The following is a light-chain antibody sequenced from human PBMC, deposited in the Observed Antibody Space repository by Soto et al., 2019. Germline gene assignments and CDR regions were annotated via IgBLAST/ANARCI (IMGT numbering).Light chain of an antibody. V-gene: IGLV2-14*01. J-gene: IGLJ2*01. CDR2: EVS. CDR3: SSYTSSSTLV. CDR1: SSDVGGYNY. Sequence: QSVLTQPASVSGSPGQSITISCTGTSSDVGGYNYVSWYQQHPGKAPKLMIYEVSKRPSGVSNRFSGSKSGNTASLTISGRQAEDEADYYCSSYTSSSTLVFGGGTKLTVL.